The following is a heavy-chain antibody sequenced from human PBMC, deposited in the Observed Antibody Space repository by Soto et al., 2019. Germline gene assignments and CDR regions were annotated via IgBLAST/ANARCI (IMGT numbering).Heavy chain of an antibody. D-gene: IGHD2-2*01. CDR2: ISSSSSYI. CDR3: ASFLVPAAILGAFDI. Sequence: ELQLVESGGGLVKPGGSLRLSCAASGFTFSSYSMNWVRQAPGKGLEWVSSISSSSSYIYYADSVKGRFTISRDNAKNSLYLQMNSLRAEDTAVYYCASFLVPAAILGAFDIWGQGTMVTVSS. V-gene: IGHV3-21*01. J-gene: IGHJ3*02. CDR1: GFTFSSYS.